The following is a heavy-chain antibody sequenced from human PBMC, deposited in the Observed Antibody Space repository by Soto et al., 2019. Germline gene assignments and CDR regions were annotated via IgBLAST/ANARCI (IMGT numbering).Heavy chain of an antibody. CDR1: GGNFTNSG. Sequence: QVQLEQSGAELKKPGSSVKVSCKASGGNFTNSGISWVRRAPGQGLEWMGGIIPLFGTTNYAHKFRGRVTVTADESTSTVYMELNSLISEDTAMYYCARAHGTSWYNWFDPWGQGTLVTVSS. CDR3: ARAHGTSWYNWFDP. V-gene: IGHV1-69*01. J-gene: IGHJ5*02. D-gene: IGHD6-13*01. CDR2: IIPLFGTT.